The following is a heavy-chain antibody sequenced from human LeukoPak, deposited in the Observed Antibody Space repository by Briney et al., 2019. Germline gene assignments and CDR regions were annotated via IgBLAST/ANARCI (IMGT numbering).Heavy chain of an antibody. Sequence: SETLSLTCAVYGGSFSGYYWSWIRQPPGKGLEWIGEINHSGSTNYNPSLKSRLTISVDTSKNQFSLKLSSVTAADTAVYYFARAHLWRGAFDIWGQGTMVTVSS. D-gene: IGHD2-21*01. CDR3: ARAHLWRGAFDI. CDR2: INHSGST. CDR1: GGSFSGYY. J-gene: IGHJ3*02. V-gene: IGHV4-34*01.